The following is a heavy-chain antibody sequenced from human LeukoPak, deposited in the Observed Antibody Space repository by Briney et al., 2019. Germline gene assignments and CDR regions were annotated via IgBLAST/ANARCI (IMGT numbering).Heavy chain of an antibody. CDR3: ARQDTLTHYYVMDV. J-gene: IGHJ6*02. CDR1: GGSISSRDNY. CDR2: IYYSGNT. V-gene: IGHV4-39*01. Sequence: SETLSLTCTVSGGSISSRDNYWGWFRQPPGKGQEWIGSIYYSGNTYYNPSLESRVTISVDTSMNQFSLKVSSATASDTAVYYCARQDTLTHYYVMDVWGQGTTVTVSS. D-gene: IGHD4-17*01.